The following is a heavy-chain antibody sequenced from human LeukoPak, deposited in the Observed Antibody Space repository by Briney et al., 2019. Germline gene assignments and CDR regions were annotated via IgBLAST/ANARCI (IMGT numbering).Heavy chain of an antibody. CDR1: GFTFSGYA. V-gene: IGHV3-23*01. Sequence: GGSLRLSCAASGFTFSGYAMSWVRQAPGKGLEWASSISVSGGRTHYADSAKGRFTISRDNSKNTLYLQMNSLRAEDTAVYYCARDQVDIVATNRAPPLAYGMDVWGQGTTVTVSS. J-gene: IGHJ6*02. CDR2: ISVSGGRT. CDR3: ARDQVDIVATNRAPPLAYGMDV. D-gene: IGHD5-12*01.